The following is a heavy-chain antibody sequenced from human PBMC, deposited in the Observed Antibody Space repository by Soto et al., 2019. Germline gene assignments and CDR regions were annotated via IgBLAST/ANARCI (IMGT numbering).Heavy chain of an antibody. Sequence: EVQLVESGGGLVKPGGSLRLSCAASGFTFSSYSMNWVRQAPGKGLEWVSSISSSSSYIYYADSVKGRFIISRDNAKNSLYLQMNSLRAEETAVYYCARGLYYYDSSGYYSPWGQGTLVTVSS. V-gene: IGHV3-21*01. CDR3: ARGLYYYDSSGYYSP. CDR1: GFTFSSYS. CDR2: ISSSSSYI. J-gene: IGHJ5*02. D-gene: IGHD3-22*01.